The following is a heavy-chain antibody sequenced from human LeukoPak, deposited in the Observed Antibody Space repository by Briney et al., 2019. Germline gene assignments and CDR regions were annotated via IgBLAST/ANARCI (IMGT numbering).Heavy chain of an antibody. CDR2: IYQNPRTT. J-gene: IGHJ4*02. CDR3: AKDLTDDGVFDIDS. D-gene: IGHD2-8*01. V-gene: IGHV3-23*03. Sequence: PGGSLRLSCVASGFSFSAYSMNWVRQTPRKTLEWVSIIYQNPRTTYYADSVKGRFTMSRDNSKDTVYLQMDSLRVEDTAVYYCAKDLTDDGVFDIDSWGQGTLVTVSS. CDR1: GFSFSAYS.